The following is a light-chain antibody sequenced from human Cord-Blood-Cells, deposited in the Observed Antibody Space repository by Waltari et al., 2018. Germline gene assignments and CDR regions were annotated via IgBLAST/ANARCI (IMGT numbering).Light chain of an antibody. CDR2: GAS. CDR3: QQYNNWPPYT. CDR1: QSVSSN. V-gene: IGKV3-15*01. Sequence: IVMTQSPATLSVSPGERATLSCRASQSVSSNLAWYQQKPGQAPRLLIYGASTRATGIPARFSGIESGTEFTLTITSLQSEDFAVYYGQQYNNWPPYTFGQRTKLEI. J-gene: IGKJ2*01.